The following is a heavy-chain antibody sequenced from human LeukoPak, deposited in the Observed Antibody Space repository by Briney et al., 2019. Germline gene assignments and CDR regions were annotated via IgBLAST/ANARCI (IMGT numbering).Heavy chain of an antibody. D-gene: IGHD2-2*01. V-gene: IGHV4-59*08. CDR1: GGSISSYY. CDR2: IYYSGST. Sequence: SETLSLTCTVSGGSISSYYWSWIRQPPGKGLEWIGYIYYSGSTYYNPSLKSRVTISVDTSKNQFSLKLSSVTAADTAVYYCARHPQYQLLAYFDYWGQGTLVTVSS. CDR3: ARHPQYQLLAYFDY. J-gene: IGHJ4*02.